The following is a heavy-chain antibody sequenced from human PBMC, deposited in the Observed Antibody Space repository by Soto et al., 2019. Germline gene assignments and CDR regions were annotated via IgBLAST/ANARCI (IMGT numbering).Heavy chain of an antibody. CDR2: ISGSGGST. CDR1: GFTFSSYA. J-gene: IGHJ4*02. CDR3: ARRGSVSYYDY. Sequence: EVQLLESGGGLVQPGGSLRLSCAASGFTFSSYAMRWVRQAPVKGLEWVSAISGSGGSTYYADSVKGRFTISRDNSKKPLSLQMSSLMAEDTAVYYCARRGSVSYYDYWGQGTLVTVSS. D-gene: IGHD6-19*01. V-gene: IGHV3-23*01.